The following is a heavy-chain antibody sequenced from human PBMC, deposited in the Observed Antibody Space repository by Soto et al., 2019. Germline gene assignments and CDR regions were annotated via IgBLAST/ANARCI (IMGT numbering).Heavy chain of an antibody. Sequence: ASVKVSCKVSGYTLTELSMHWVRQAPGKGLEWMGGFDLEDGEAIYAQKFQGRVTMTEDASTSTAYMELSSLRSEDTAVYYCARDENSSGSYWGQGTLVTVSS. CDR1: GYTLTELS. CDR2: FDLEDGEA. J-gene: IGHJ4*02. CDR3: ARDENSSGSY. V-gene: IGHV1-24*01. D-gene: IGHD3-22*01.